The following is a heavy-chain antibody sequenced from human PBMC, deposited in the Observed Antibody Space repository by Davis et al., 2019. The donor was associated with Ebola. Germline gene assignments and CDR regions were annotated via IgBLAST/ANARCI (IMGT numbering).Heavy chain of an antibody. V-gene: IGHV6-1*01. D-gene: IGHD5-12*01. CDR3: ARGWLRSGFDY. CDR2: TYYSSKWYH. J-gene: IGHJ4*02. CDR1: GDSVSGNNGA. Sequence: HSQTLSLTCAISGDSVSGNNGAWNWIRQSPSRGLEWLGRTYYSSKWYHDYAVSMKSRITVNPDTSKNQFSLQLSSVTPEDTAVYYCARGWLRSGFDYWGQGTLVIVSS.